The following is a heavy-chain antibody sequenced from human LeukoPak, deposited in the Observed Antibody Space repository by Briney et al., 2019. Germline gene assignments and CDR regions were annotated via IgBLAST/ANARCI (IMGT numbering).Heavy chain of an antibody. D-gene: IGHD3-10*01. J-gene: IGHJ4*02. CDR3: AKDDAWLRFGE. Sequence: GGSLRLSCAASEFTFSSYAMNWVRRAPGKGLEWVSGISPSGDITYYADSVKGRFTISRDNSKNTLYLEVISLTAEDTAVYYCAKDDAWLRFGEWSQGTLVTVSS. V-gene: IGHV3-23*01. CDR1: EFTFSSYA. CDR2: ISPSGDIT.